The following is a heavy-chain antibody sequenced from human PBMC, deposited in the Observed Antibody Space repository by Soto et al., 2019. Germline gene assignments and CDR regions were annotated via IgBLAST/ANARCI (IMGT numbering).Heavy chain of an antibody. V-gene: IGHV4-4*07. CDR2: IYTSGST. Sequence: SETLSLTCTVSGGSISSYYWSWIRQPAGKGLEWIGRIYTSGSTNYNPSLKSRVTMSVDTSKNQFSLKLSSATAADMAVYYCARELNYDFWSGYSLVYYYGMDVWGQGTTVTVSS. CDR3: ARELNYDFWSGYSLVYYYGMDV. J-gene: IGHJ6*02. D-gene: IGHD3-3*01. CDR1: GGSISSYY.